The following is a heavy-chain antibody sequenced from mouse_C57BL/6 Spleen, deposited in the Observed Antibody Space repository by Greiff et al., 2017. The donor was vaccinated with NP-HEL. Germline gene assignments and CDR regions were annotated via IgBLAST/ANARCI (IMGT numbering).Heavy chain of an antibody. J-gene: IGHJ4*01. V-gene: IGHV1-15*01. D-gene: IGHD1-1*01. CDR3: TRPTGVVEGGAMDY. CDR1: GYTFTDYE. CDR2: IDPETGGT. Sequence: VQLQQSGAELVRPGASVTLSCKASGYTFTDYEMHWVKQTPVHGLEWIGAIDPETGGTAYNQKFKGKAILTADKSSSTAYMELRSLTSEDSAVYYCTRPTGVVEGGAMDYWGQGTSVTVSS.